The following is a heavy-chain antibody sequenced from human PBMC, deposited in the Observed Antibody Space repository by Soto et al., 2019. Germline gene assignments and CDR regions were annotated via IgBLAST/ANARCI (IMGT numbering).Heavy chain of an antibody. CDR2: IGASGDVA. CDR3: AKAPPLWKTNYYMDV. V-gene: IGHV3-23*01. CDR1: GFTFSSYA. D-gene: IGHD3-3*01. Sequence: GGSLRLSCAASGFTFSSYAMNWVRQAPGKGLEWVSVIGASGDVAIYADSVKGRFTISRDNSKNTLYLQMSSLRAEDTAVYYCAKAPPLWKTNYYMDVWGKGTTVTVSS. J-gene: IGHJ6*03.